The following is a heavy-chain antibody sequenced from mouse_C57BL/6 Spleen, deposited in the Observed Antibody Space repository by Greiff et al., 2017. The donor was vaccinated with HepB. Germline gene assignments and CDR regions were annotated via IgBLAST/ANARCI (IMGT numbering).Heavy chain of an antibody. D-gene: IGHD1-1*01. V-gene: IGHV1-4*01. CDR2: INPSSGYT. J-gene: IGHJ1*03. Sequence: QVQLKESGAELARPGASVKMSCKASGYTFTSYTMHWVKQRPGQGLEWIGYINPSSGYTKYNQKFKDKATLTADKSSSTAYMQLSSLTSEDSAVYYCARELLRKGYFDVWGTGTTVTVSS. CDR3: ARELLRKGYFDV. CDR1: GYTFTSYT.